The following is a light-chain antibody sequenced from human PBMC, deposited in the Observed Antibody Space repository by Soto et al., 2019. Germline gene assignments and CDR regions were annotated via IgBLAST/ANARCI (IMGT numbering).Light chain of an antibody. CDR2: GNN. CDR1: SSNIGAGYD. CDR3: QSYASSLSGAV. Sequence: QLVLTQPPSVSGAPGQRVTISCTGSSSNIGAGYDVHWYQQLPGTAPKLLMYGNNNRPSGVPDRFSGSKSGTSASLAITGLQAEDEADYYCQSYASSLSGAVFGGGTKLTVL. V-gene: IGLV1-40*01. J-gene: IGLJ2*01.